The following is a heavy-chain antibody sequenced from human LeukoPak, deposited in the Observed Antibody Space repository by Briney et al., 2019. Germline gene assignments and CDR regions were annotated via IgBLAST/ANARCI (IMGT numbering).Heavy chain of an antibody. Sequence: GGSLRLSCAASGFTFSSYAMHWVRQAPGKGLEWVAVISYDGSNKYYADSVKGRFTISRDNSKNTLYLQMNSLRAEDTAVYYCARDLKLDYYDSSGKGAFDIWGQGTMVTVSS. CDR3: ARDLKLDYYDSSGKGAFDI. V-gene: IGHV3-30-3*01. CDR2: ISYDGSNK. J-gene: IGHJ3*02. D-gene: IGHD3-22*01. CDR1: GFTFSSYA.